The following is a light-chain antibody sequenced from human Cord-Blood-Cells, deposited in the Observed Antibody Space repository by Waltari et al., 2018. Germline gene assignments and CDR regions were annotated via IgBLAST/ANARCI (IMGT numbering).Light chain of an antibody. Sequence: QSVLTQPPSVSAAPGQTVTISCSGSSSNIGNNYVSWYQQLPGTAPKLLIYDNNKRPSGMPDRFSGSKSGTSATLRITALQTGDEADYYCGTWDSSLSAGVFGGGTKLTVL. CDR3: GTWDSSLSAGV. CDR2: DNN. CDR1: SSNIGNNY. J-gene: IGLJ3*02. V-gene: IGLV1-51*01.